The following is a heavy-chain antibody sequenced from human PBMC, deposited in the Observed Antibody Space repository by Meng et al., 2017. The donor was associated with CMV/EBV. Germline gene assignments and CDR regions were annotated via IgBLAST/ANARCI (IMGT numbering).Heavy chain of an antibody. Sequence: GSAMQWVRKDSGKGVGWADSIRSRASSYATAYTGSVKGRYTISRDDSKSTAYLQINSLKTEDTTVYYCTRHTGSVYSSSFGGDTFDIWGQGTMVTVSS. CDR3: TRHTGSVYSSSFGGDTFDI. D-gene: IGHD6-6*01. V-gene: IGHV3-73*01. CDR1: GSA. J-gene: IGHJ3*02. CDR2: IRSRASSYAT.